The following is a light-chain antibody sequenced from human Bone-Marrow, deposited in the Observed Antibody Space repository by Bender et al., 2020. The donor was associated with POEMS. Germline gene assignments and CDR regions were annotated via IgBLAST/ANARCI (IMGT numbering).Light chain of an antibody. Sequence: QSALTQPASVSGSPRQSITISCTGTNTDIGAYNYVSWYQQHPGKVPKLLIYDATNRPSGVSHRFSGSMSGNTASLTISGLQAEDDADYYCSSYIDGATVVFGGGTKLTVL. CDR1: NTDIGAYNY. J-gene: IGLJ2*01. CDR2: DAT. V-gene: IGLV2-14*03. CDR3: SSYIDGATVV.